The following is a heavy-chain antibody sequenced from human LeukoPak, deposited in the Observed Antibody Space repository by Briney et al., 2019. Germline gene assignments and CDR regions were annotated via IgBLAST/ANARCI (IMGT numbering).Heavy chain of an antibody. V-gene: IGHV3-30-3*01. CDR2: ISYDGSNK. Sequence: GGSLRLSCAASGFTFSSYAMHWVRQAPGKGLEWVAAISYDGSNKYYADSVKGRFTISRDNSKNTLYLQMNSLRAEDTAVYYCARDGAHYYDFWSGYPIDYWGQGTLVTVSS. D-gene: IGHD3-3*01. CDR1: GFTFSSYA. CDR3: ARDGAHYYDFWSGYPIDY. J-gene: IGHJ4*02.